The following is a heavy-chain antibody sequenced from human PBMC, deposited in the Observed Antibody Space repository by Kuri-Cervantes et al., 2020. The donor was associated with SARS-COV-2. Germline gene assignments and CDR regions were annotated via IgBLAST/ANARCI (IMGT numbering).Heavy chain of an antibody. J-gene: IGHJ4*02. CDR1: GFTFSSYS. CDR3: AREGWGSHNIYYFDY. V-gene: IGHV3-21*01. CDR2: ISSSSSYI. D-gene: IGHD1-1*01. Sequence: GGSLRLSCAASGFTFSSYSMNWVRQAPGKGLEWVSSISSSSSYIYYADSVKGRFTISRDNAKNSLYLQMNSLRAEDTAVHYCAREGWGSHNIYYFDYWGQGTLVTVSS.